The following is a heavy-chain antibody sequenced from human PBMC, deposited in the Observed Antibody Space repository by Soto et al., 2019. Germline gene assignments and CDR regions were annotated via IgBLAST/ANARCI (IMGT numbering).Heavy chain of an antibody. Sequence: PGGSLRLSCAASGFTVSSNYMSWVRQAPGKGLEWVSVIYSGGSTYYADSVKGRFTISRDNSKNTLYLQMNSLRAEDTAVYYCARLYCGGDCYGADAFDIWGQGTMVTVSS. CDR2: IYSGGST. J-gene: IGHJ3*02. V-gene: IGHV3-66*04. CDR1: GFTVSSNY. D-gene: IGHD2-21*02. CDR3: ARLYCGGDCYGADAFDI.